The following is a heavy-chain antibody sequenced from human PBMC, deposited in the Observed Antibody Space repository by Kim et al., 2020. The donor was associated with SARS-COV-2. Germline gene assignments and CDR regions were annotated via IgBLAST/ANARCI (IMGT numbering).Heavy chain of an antibody. CDR1: GGSFSGYY. CDR3: ARVSWSGYPPARENDY. Sequence: SETLSLTCAVYGGSFSGYYWSWIRQPPGKGLEWIGEINHSGSTNYNPSLKSRVTISVDTSKNQFSLKLSSVTAADTAVYYCARVSWSGYPPARENDYWGQGTLVTSPQ. V-gene: IGHV4-34*01. CDR2: INHSGST. D-gene: IGHD3-3*01. J-gene: IGHJ4*02.